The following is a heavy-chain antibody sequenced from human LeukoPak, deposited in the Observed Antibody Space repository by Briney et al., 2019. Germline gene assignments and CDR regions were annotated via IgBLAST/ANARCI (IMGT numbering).Heavy chain of an antibody. Sequence: PGGSLRLSCAASGFTFDDYAMRWVRQAPGKGLEWVSLISWDGGSTYYADSVKGRFTISRDNSKNSLYLQMNSLRAEDTALYYCAKGDYGDYRKNAFDIWGQGTMVTVSS. CDR2: ISWDGGST. J-gene: IGHJ3*02. CDR3: AKGDYGDYRKNAFDI. CDR1: GFTFDDYA. V-gene: IGHV3-43D*03. D-gene: IGHD4-17*01.